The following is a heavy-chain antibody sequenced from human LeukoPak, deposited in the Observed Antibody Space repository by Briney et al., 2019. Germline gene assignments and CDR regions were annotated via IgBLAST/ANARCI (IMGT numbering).Heavy chain of an antibody. CDR1: GGSFSGYY. CDR2: INHSGST. J-gene: IGHJ4*02. D-gene: IGHD6-13*01. V-gene: IGHV4-34*01. CDR3: ARPSYSSSSIYYFDY. Sequence: SETLSLTCAVYGGSFSGYYWSWIRQPPGKGLEWIGEINHSGSTDYNPSLKSRVTISVATSKNQFSLKLSSVTAADTAVYYCARPSYSSSSIYYFDYWGQGTLVTVSS.